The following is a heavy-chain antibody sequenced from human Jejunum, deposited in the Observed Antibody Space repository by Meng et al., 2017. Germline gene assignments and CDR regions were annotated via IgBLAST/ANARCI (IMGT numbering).Heavy chain of an antibody. D-gene: IGHD6-6*01. CDR1: GDSVPSGSYH. Sequence: QVQLQESGPGLVKPSQTLSLALTVSGDSVPSGSYHWSWIRQPPGKGLEWIGYIHHSGITYYNPSLRSRLLISIDTSKRQLSLTLNSVTAADTALYYCATIQSSPHFFNYWGQGTLVTVSS. J-gene: IGHJ4*02. CDR3: ATIQSSPHFFNY. V-gene: IGHV4-30-4*01. CDR2: IHHSGIT.